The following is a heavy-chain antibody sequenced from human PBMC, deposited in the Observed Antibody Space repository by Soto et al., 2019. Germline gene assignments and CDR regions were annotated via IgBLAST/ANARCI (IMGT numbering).Heavy chain of an antibody. V-gene: IGHV4-30-4*01. D-gene: IGHD5-12*01. CDR2: IYYSGST. J-gene: IGHJ4*02. CDR3: ARADGVATTFDY. CDR1: DGSISSGDYY. Sequence: TQCLTCTVSDGSISSGDYYWSWIRQPPGKGLEWIGYIYYSGSTYYNPSLKSRVTISVDTSKNQFSLKLSSVTAADTAVYYCARADGVATTFDYWGQGTLVTVS.